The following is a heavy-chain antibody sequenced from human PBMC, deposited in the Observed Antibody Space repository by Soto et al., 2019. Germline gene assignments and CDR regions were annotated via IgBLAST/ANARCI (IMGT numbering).Heavy chain of an antibody. CDR2: IYYSGST. J-gene: IGHJ4*02. CDR1: GGSISSGNYY. D-gene: IGHD3-22*01. V-gene: IGHV4-31*03. CDR3: ARVRTTPPPYSDYYSSFDY. Sequence: PSETLSLSCTVSGGSISSGNYYGSWIRQHPGKGLEWIGYIYYSGSTYSNPSLKSRVIISVDTSKNQFSLKLSSVTAADTAVYYCARVRTTPPPYSDYYSSFDYWGQGPLVPAS.